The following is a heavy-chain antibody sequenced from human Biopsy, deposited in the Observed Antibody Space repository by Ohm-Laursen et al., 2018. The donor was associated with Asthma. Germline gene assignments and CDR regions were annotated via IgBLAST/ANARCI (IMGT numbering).Heavy chain of an antibody. CDR3: ARGSSSRLSQWELLVSGGKRAHSYCGMDV. V-gene: IGHV4-34*01. CDR2: TPHSDNT. CDR1: GGSFSSNY. J-gene: IGHJ6*02. Sequence: SDTLSLTCAVYGGSFSSNYWSWIRPTPGKGLEWLGDTPHSDNTHYHPALRRLPTLSVDTSKNQFSLRLTSVTAADTAVYYCARGSSSRLSQWELLVSGGKRAHSYCGMDVWGQGTTVTVSS. D-gene: IGHD1-26*01.